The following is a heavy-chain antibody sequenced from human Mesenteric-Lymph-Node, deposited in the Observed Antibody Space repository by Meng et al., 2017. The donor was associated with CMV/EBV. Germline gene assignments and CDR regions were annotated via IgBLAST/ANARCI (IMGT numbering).Heavy chain of an antibody. CDR2: INHSGST. CDR1: GGSFSGYY. V-gene: IGHV4-34*01. Sequence: YGGSFSGYYWSWIRPPPGKGLEWIGEINHSGSTNYNPSLKSRVTISVDTSKNQFSLKLSSVTAADTAVYYCARRRYCSSTSCYGWFDPWGQGTLVTVSS. D-gene: IGHD2-2*01. J-gene: IGHJ5*02. CDR3: ARRRYCSSTSCYGWFDP.